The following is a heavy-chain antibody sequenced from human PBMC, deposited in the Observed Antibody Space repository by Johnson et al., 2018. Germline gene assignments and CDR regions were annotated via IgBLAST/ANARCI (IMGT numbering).Heavy chain of an antibody. CDR3: VGDLGGHGGYGVDV. CDR1: GFIFTKYW. D-gene: IGHD3-10*01. J-gene: IGHJ6*02. CDR2: INQDGGEE. Sequence: VQLVQSGGGLVQPGGSLRLSCAASGFIFTKYWMTWVRQAPGKGLEWVANINQDGGEEYYLDSVTGRFTISRDNAKNSLFLQLNYLRAEDTAVFYCVGDLGGHGGYGVDVRGRGTTVTVSS. V-gene: IGHV3-7*01.